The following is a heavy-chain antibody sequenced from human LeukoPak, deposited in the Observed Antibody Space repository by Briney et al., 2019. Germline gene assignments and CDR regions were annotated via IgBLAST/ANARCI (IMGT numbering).Heavy chain of an antibody. Sequence: PGGSLRLSCVASGFTVSRNYMSWVRQAPGKGLEWVSVIYSGGSTYYADSVKGRFTISRDSSKNTLYLQMDSLRAGDTAVYYYARVGYSYGHWYFDLWGRGTLVTVSS. CDR1: GFTVSRNY. D-gene: IGHD5-18*01. CDR3: ARVGYSYGHWYFDL. CDR2: IYSGGST. V-gene: IGHV3-53*01. J-gene: IGHJ2*01.